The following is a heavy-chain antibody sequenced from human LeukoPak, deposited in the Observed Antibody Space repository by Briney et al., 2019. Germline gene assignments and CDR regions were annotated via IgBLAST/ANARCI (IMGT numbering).Heavy chain of an antibody. D-gene: IGHD6-13*01. CDR1: GFTFSSYD. V-gene: IGHV3-13*01. J-gene: IGHJ6*02. CDR2: IGTAGDT. Sequence: PGGSLRLSCAASGFTFSSYDMHWVRQATGKGLEWVSAIGTAGDTYYPGSVKGRFTISRENAKNSLYLQMNSLRAEDTAVYYCAKAQAGYSSSWSSYYYYGMDVWGQGTTVTVSS. CDR3: AKAQAGYSSSWSSYYYYGMDV.